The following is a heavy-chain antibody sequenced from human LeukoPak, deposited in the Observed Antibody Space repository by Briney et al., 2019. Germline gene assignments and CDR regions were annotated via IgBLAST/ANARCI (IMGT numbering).Heavy chain of an antibody. V-gene: IGHV3-53*01. CDR3: ANRQY. Sequence: GGSLRLSCAASGFTVSSDFMSWVRQAPGNGLERVSIIHSGGDTYYADSVKGRFTISRDNSKNTLYLQMNSLRAEDTAVYHCANRQYWGQGTLVTVSA. J-gene: IGHJ4*02. CDR1: GFTVSSDF. D-gene: IGHD1-14*01. CDR2: IHSGGDT.